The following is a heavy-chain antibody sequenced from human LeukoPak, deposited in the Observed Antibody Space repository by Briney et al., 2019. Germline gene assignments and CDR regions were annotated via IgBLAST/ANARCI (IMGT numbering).Heavy chain of an antibody. CDR3: AHLPHCSSTSCYLSNYSYYMDV. CDR2: ISGSGGST. Sequence: PGGSLRLSCAASGFTFSSYAMSWVRQAPGKGLEWVSAISGSGGSTYYADSVKGRFTISRDNSKNTLYLQMNSLRAEDTAVYSCAHLPHCSSTSCYLSNYSYYMDVWGKGTTVTVSS. D-gene: IGHD2-2*01. CDR1: GFTFSSYA. V-gene: IGHV3-23*01. J-gene: IGHJ6*03.